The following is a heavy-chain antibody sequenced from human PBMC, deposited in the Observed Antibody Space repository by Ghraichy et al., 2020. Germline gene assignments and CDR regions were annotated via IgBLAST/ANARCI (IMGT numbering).Heavy chain of an antibody. J-gene: IGHJ6*03. CDR3: ARGGGYCSSTSCYFRGYYYMDV. D-gene: IGHD2-2*01. Sequence: SETLSLTCAVYGGSFSGYYWSWIRQPPGKGLEWIGEINHSGSTNYNPSLKSRVTISVDTSKNQFSLKLSSVTAADTAVYYCARGGGYCSSTSCYFRGYYYMDVWGKGTTVTVSS. CDR1: GGSFSGYY. CDR2: INHSGST. V-gene: IGHV4-34*01.